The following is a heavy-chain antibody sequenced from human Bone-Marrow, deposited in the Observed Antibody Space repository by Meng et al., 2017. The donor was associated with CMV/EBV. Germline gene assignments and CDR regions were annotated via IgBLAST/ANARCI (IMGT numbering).Heavy chain of an antibody. CDR3: ARDPRLDFITIFGVVNTGPAPTGYGMVV. Sequence: GESLKISCAASGYTFTSYGIIWVRQAPGQGLEWMGWINPNSGGTNYAQKFQGRVTMTRDTSISTAYMELSRLRSYDTAVYYCARDPRLDFITIFGVVNTGPAPTGYGMVVWGQGTTVTVSS. V-gene: IGHV1-2*02. CDR1: GYTFTSYG. D-gene: IGHD3-3*01. J-gene: IGHJ6*02. CDR2: INPNSGGT.